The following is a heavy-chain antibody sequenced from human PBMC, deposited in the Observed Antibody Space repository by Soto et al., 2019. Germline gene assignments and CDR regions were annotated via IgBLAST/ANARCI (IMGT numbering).Heavy chain of an antibody. CDR3: AKDLSPHYYYYYGMDV. V-gene: IGHV3-30*18. CDR1: GFTFSSYG. J-gene: IGHJ6*02. Sequence: QVQLVESGGGVVQPGRSLRLSCAASGFTFSSYGMHWVRQAPGKGLEWVAVISYDGSNKYYADSVKGRFTISRDNSKNTLYLQMNSLRAEDTAVYYCAKDLSPHYYYYYGMDVWGQGTTVTVSS. CDR2: ISYDGSNK.